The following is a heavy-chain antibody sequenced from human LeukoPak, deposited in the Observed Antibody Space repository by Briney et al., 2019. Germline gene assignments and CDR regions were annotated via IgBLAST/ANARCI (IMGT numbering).Heavy chain of an antibody. D-gene: IGHD4-11*01. V-gene: IGHV3-23*01. CDR1: GFTFSDYY. CDR2: ISGSGGST. Sequence: PGGSLRLSCAASGFTFSDYYMSWVRQAPGKGLEWVSAISGSGGSTYYADSVKGRFTISRDNSKNTLYLQMNSLRAEDTAVYYCAKDRIVTTVTPPFDYWGQGTLVTVSS. J-gene: IGHJ4*02. CDR3: AKDRIVTTVTPPFDY.